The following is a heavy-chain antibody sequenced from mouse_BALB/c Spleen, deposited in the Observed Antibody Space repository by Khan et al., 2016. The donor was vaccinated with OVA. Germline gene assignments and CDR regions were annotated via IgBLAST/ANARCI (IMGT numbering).Heavy chain of an antibody. CDR2: ISNLAYSI. D-gene: IGHD2-3*01. J-gene: IGHJ4*01. V-gene: IGHV5-15*02. Sequence: EVELVESGGGLVQPGGSRKLSCAASGFTFSDYGMAWVRQDPGKGPEWVAFISNLAYSIYYADTVTGRFTISRENAKNNLYLEMSSLRSGGTAMYYCARGWAMDYWGQGTSVTVSS. CDR3: ARGWAMDY. CDR1: GFTFSDYG.